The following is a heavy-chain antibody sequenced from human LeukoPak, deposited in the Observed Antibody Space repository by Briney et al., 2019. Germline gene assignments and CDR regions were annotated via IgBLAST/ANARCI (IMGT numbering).Heavy chain of an antibody. D-gene: IGHD3-22*01. CDR1: GGTFSSYT. Sequence: ASVKVSCKASGGTFSSYTISWVRQAPGQGLEWMGIINPSGGSTSYAQKFQGRVTMTRDTSTSTVYMELSSLRSEDTAVYYCARGDSSGYGTWGQGTLVTVSS. CDR2: INPSGGST. V-gene: IGHV1-46*01. J-gene: IGHJ4*02. CDR3: ARGDSSGYGT.